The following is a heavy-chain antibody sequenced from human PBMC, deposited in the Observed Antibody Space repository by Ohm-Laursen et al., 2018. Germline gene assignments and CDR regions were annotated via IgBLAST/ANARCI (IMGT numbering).Heavy chain of an antibody. J-gene: IGHJ4*02. CDR3: AGDLGGGYFDY. V-gene: IGHV3-33*01. CDR1: GFTFSNYG. D-gene: IGHD2-15*01. Sequence: SLRLSCSASGFTFSNYGMHWVRQAPGKGLEWLAVIWYDGTNKYYADSVEGRFTISRENVKNSLYLQMNSLRAGDTAVYYCAGDLGGGYFDYWGQGTLVTVSS. CDR2: IWYDGTNK.